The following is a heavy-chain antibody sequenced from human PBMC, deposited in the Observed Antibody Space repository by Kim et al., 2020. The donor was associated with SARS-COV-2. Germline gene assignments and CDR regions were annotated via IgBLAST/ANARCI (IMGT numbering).Heavy chain of an antibody. CDR2: RNP. V-gene: IGHV3-30*01. D-gene: IGHD1-1*01. J-gene: IGHJ5*02. CDR3: ARDRDNILET. Sequence: RNPYYAEAVRGRFTISRDNSKNTVFLQVDSLTVEDTGVYFCARDRDNILETWGQGTLVTVSS.